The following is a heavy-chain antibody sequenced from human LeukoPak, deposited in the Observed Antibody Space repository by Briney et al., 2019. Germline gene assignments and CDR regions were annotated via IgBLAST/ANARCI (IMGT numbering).Heavy chain of an antibody. V-gene: IGHV3-64*01. CDR2: ISSNGDIT. CDR1: GFTFSSYA. J-gene: IGHJ4*02. D-gene: IGHD3-10*01. Sequence: GGSLRLSCAASGFTFSSYAMHWVRQAPGKGLEYVSTISSNGDITYYANSVKGRFTISRDNAKNTVYLQMNSLRAEDTAVYYCARGRSGSYGFFDYWSLGNLVTVSS. CDR3: ARGRSGSYGFFDY.